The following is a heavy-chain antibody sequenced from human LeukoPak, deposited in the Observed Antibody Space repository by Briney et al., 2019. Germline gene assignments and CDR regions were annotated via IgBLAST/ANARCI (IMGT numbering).Heavy chain of an antibody. CDR3: AKDWSYSGWAYYFDY. D-gene: IGHD6-19*01. CDR1: GCTFSSYA. J-gene: IGHJ4*02. CDR2: ISGSGGST. Sequence: GGSPRLSCAASGCTFSSYAMSWVRKAPGKGLEWVSAISGSGGSTYYADSVKGRFTISRDNSKNTLYLQMNSLRAEDTAVYYCAKDWSYSGWAYYFDYWGQGTLVTVSS. V-gene: IGHV3-23*01.